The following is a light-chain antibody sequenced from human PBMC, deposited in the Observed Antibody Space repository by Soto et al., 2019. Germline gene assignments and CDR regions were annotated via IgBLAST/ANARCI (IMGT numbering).Light chain of an antibody. CDR1: SSYVGGYNY. Sequence: QSALTQPASVSGSPGQSITISCTGTSSYVGGYNYVSWYQQHPGKAPKLMIYEVSNRPSGGSNRFSGSKSGNTASLTISGLQAEDEADYYCSSYTSSSTLVFGTGTKLTVL. J-gene: IGLJ1*01. CDR2: EVS. CDR3: SSYTSSSTLV. V-gene: IGLV2-14*01.